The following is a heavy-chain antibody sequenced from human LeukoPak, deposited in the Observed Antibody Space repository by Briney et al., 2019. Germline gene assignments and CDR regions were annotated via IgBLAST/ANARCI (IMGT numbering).Heavy chain of an antibody. CDR3: ARGSTGTANFDY. V-gene: IGHV4-59*01. J-gene: IGHJ4*02. CDR1: GGSISSYY. CDR2: IHYSGST. Sequence: SETLSLTCTVSGGSISSYYWSWIRQPPAKGLEWIGYIHYSGSTNYNPSLKSRVTISVDTSKNQFSLKLSSVTAADTAVYYCARGSTGTANFDYWGQGTLVTVSS. D-gene: IGHD1-1*01.